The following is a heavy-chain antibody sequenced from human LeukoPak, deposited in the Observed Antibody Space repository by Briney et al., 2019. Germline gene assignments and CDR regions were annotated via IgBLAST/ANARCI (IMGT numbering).Heavy chain of an antibody. V-gene: IGHV3-7*01. CDR3: ARDHAVDGLVFDL. CDR1: GFTFSSYW. D-gene: IGHD5-24*01. J-gene: IGHJ4*02. Sequence: GGSLRLSCAASGFTFSSYWMNRVRQAPGKGLEWVSSMKYDGSRIYYVDSVKGRFTISRDDAKNSLYLQMNSLRAEDTAVYYCARDHAVDGLVFDLWGQGALVTVSS. CDR2: MKYDGSRI.